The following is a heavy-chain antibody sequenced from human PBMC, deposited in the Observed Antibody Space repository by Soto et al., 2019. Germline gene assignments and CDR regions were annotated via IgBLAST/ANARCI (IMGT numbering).Heavy chain of an antibody. V-gene: IGHV1-18*01. CDR2: ISAYNGNT. D-gene: IGHD3-3*01. CDR3: AGVNGYDFWSGPSNRFAP. J-gene: IGHJ5*02. CDR1: GYTFTSYG. Sequence: ASVKVSCKASGYTFTSYGISWVRQAPGQGLEWMGWISAYNGNTNYAQKLQGRVTMTTDTSTSTAYMELRSLRSDDTAVYYCAGVNGYDFWSGPSNRFAPWGQGTLVTVSS.